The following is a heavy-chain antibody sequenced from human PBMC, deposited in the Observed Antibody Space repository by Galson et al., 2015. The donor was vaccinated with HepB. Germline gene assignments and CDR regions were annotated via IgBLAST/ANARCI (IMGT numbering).Heavy chain of an antibody. CDR3: ARDRGEEGYCSGGSCWDWFDP. Sequence: SVKVSCKASGGTFSSYAISWVRQAPGQGLEWMGGIIPIFGTANYAQKFQGRVTITADESTSTAYMELSSLRSEDTAVYYCARDRGEEGYCSGGSCWDWFDPWGQGTLVTVSS. J-gene: IGHJ5*02. V-gene: IGHV1-69*13. D-gene: IGHD2-15*01. CDR1: GGTFSSYA. CDR2: IIPIFGTA.